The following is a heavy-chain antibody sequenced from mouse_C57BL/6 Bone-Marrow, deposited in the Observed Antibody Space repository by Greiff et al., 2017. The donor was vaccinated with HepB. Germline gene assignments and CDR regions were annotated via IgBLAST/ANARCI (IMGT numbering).Heavy chain of an antibody. D-gene: IGHD1-1*01. CDR1: GYTFTSYW. CDR2: IDPSDSET. V-gene: IGHV1-52*01. CDR3: ARRGRYYYGSSPYWYFDV. J-gene: IGHJ1*03. Sequence: QVQLQQPGAELVRPGSSVKLSCKASGYTFTSYWMHWVKQRPIQGLEWIGNIDPSDSETHYNQKFKDKATLTVDKSSSTAYMQLSSLTSEDSAVYYCARRGRYYYGSSPYWYFDVWGTGTTVTVSS.